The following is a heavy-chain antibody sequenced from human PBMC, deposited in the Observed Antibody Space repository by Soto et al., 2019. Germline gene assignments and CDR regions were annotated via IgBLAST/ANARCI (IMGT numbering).Heavy chain of an antibody. V-gene: IGHV1-8*01. CDR3: CAYCTNGVCYKGFDP. D-gene: IGHD2-8*01. CDR2: MNPNSGNT. CDR1: GYTFTSYD. J-gene: IGHJ5*02. Sequence: ASVKVSCKASGYTFTSYDISWVRQATGQGLEWMGWMNPNSGNTGYAQKFQGRVTMTRNTSISTAYMELSSLRSEDTAVYYCCAYCTNGVCYKGFDPWGQGTLVTVSS.